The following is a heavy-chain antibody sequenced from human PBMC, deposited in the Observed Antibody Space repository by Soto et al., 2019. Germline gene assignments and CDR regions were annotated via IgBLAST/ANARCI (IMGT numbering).Heavy chain of an antibody. Sequence: EASVKVSCKASGGTFSSYAINWVRQAPGQGLEWMGGIIPIFGETIYAQKFQGRVTMTEDTSTDTAYMELSSLRSEDTAVYYCATGILWFGELSDYFDYWGQGTLVTVSS. CDR2: IIPIFGET. CDR3: ATGILWFGELSDYFDY. D-gene: IGHD3-10*01. V-gene: IGHV1-69*06. CDR1: GGTFSSYA. J-gene: IGHJ4*02.